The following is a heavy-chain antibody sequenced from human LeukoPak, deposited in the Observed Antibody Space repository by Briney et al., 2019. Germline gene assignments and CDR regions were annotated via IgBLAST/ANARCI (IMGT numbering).Heavy chain of an antibody. V-gene: IGHV4-59*08. CDR1: GRSISSYY. CDR2: IFYSGST. J-gene: IGHJ4*02. D-gene: IGHD5-18*01. CDR3: ASISTAKNY. Sequence: SETLSLTCTVPGRSISSYYWSWIRQPPGKGLEWIGYIFYSGSTYYNPSLKSRVTMSVDTSKNQFSLKLSSVTAADTAVYYCASISTAKNYWGQGTLVTVSS.